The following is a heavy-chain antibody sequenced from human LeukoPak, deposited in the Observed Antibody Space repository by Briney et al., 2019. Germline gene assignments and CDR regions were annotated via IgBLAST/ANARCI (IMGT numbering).Heavy chain of an antibody. CDR2: IGIPGDT. V-gene: IGHV3-13*01. CDR3: ARAHVAAGLAFDI. D-gene: IGHD6-25*01. J-gene: IGHJ3*02. CDR1: GFTFSGYD. Sequence: GGSLRLSCAASGFTFSGYDMHWLRQATGKGLEWVSGIGIPGDTYYPGSVKGRFTISRENAKNSFYLQMNNLRAEDTAVYYCARAHVAAGLAFDIWGQGTLVTVSS.